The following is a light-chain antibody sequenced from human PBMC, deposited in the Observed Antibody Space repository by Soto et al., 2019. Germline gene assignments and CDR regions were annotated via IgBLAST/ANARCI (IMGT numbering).Light chain of an antibody. CDR1: QSISSY. CDR2: AAS. J-gene: IGKJ4*01. V-gene: IGKV1-39*01. Sequence: DIQMTQSPSSLSASVGDRVTITCRASQSISSYLNWYQQKPGKAPKLLIYAASSLQSGVPSRFSGSGSGTDFTLTISSLHPEDFATYDCQQSYSTPLTVGGGTKVEIK. CDR3: QQSYSTPLT.